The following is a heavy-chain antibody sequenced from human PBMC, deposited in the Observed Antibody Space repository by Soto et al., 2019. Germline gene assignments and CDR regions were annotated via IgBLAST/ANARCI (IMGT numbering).Heavy chain of an antibody. V-gene: IGHV3-23*01. Sequence: GGSLRLSCAASGFTFSNYAMSWVRQTPGKGLEWVSAISGSGGSTYYADSVKGRFTISRDNSKNTLYLQMNSLRADDTAVYYCAKVIQWLAWVGSFDYWGQGTLVTVSS. J-gene: IGHJ4*02. CDR1: GFTFSNYA. D-gene: IGHD6-19*01. CDR3: AKVIQWLAWVGSFDY. CDR2: ISGSGGST.